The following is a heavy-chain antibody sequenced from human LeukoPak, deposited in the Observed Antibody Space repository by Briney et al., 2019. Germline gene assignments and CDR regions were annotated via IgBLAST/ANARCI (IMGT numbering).Heavy chain of an antibody. CDR2: IYSGGST. J-gene: IGHJ3*02. D-gene: IGHD3-3*01. V-gene: IGHV3-66*01. Sequence: GGSLRLSCAASGFTVSSNYMSWVRQAPGKGLEWVSVIYSGGSTYYADSVKGRFTISRDNSKNTLYLQMNSLRAGDTAVYYCARDISRSGEGAFDIWGQGTMVTVSS. CDR3: ARDISRSGEGAFDI. CDR1: GFTVSSNY.